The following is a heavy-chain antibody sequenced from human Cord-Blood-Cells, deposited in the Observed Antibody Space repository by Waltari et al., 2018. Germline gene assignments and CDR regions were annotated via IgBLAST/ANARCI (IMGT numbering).Heavy chain of an antibody. Sequence: QVQLQESGPGLVKPSETLSLTCTVSGGSVSSGSYYWSWIRKPPGKGLEWIGYIYYSGSTNYNPSLKSRVTISVDTSKNQVSLKLSSVTAADTAVYYCARDLGWGYCSGGSCYPDAFDIWGQGTMVTVSS. CDR2: IYYSGST. CDR1: GGSVSSGSYY. V-gene: IGHV4-61*01. CDR3: ARDLGWGYCSGGSCYPDAFDI. J-gene: IGHJ3*02. D-gene: IGHD2-15*01.